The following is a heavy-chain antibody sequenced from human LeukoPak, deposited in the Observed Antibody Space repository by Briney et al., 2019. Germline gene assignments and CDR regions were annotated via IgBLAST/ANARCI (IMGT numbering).Heavy chain of an antibody. Sequence: SETLSLTCTVSGGSISSYYWSWIRQPPGKGLESIGYIYYSGSTNYNPSLKSRVTISVDTSKNQFSLKLSSVTAADMAVYYCARLLRGFGESNFDYWGQGTLVTVSS. CDR2: IYYSGST. CDR1: GGSISSYY. V-gene: IGHV4-59*08. CDR3: ARLLRGFGESNFDY. D-gene: IGHD3-10*01. J-gene: IGHJ4*02.